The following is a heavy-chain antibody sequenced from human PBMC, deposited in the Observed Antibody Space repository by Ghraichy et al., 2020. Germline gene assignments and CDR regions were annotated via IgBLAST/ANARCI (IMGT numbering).Heavy chain of an antibody. CDR2: ITSNGDTT. D-gene: IGHD3-10*01. CDR1: GFTFSTYA. CDR3: RKDLRGAGDY. Sequence: GGSLRLSCSASGFTFSTYAMHWVRQAPGKGLQYVSFITSNGDTTYYVDSVKGRFTISRDNFKNTLYLQMNSLRTDDTAVYYCRKDLRGAGDYWGQGTLVTVSS. J-gene: IGHJ4*02. V-gene: IGHV3-64D*06.